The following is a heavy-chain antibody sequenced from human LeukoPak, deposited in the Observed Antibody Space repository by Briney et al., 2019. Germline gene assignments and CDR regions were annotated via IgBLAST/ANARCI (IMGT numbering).Heavy chain of an antibody. D-gene: IGHD2-21*02. CDR2: FDPEDGDT. CDR3: ATAEATDDAFDI. CDR1: GSTLTELP. Sequence: ASVKVSCKVSGSTLTELPIYWVRQAPGRGLEWVGGFDPEDGDTMYTETVPGRVTMTEDTSTETAYMELSSLRSEDTAVYYCATAEATDDAFDIWGQGTMVTVS. J-gene: IGHJ3*02. V-gene: IGHV1-24*01.